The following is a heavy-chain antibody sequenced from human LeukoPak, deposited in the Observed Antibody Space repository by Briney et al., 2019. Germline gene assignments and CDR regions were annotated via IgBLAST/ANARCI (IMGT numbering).Heavy chain of an antibody. D-gene: IGHD3-10*01. CDR1: GFTFSSYA. CDR3: AREGYYGSGSPPSLYFDY. Sequence: GGSLRLSCAASGFTFSSYAMGWVRQAPGKGLEWVSTISDSGRNTYYADSVKGRFTIFRDNSRSTLYLQMNSLRPEDTAIYYCAREGYYGSGSPPSLYFDYWGQGTLVTVSS. CDR2: ISDSGRNT. V-gene: IGHV3-23*01. J-gene: IGHJ4*02.